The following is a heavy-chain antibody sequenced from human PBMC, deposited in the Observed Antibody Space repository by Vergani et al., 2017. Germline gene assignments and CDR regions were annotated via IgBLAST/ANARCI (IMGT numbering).Heavy chain of an antibody. Sequence: EVQLVESGGGLIQPGGSLRLSCAASGFTVSSNYMSWVRQAPGKGLEWVSVIYSGGSTYYADSVKGRFTISRDNSKNTLYLQMNSLRAEDTAVYYCARGGSYYGSGSLWNYYYMDVWGKGTTVTVSS. D-gene: IGHD3-10*01. CDR2: IYSGGST. CDR3: ARGGSYYGSGSLWNYYYMDV. CDR1: GFTVSSNY. J-gene: IGHJ6*03. V-gene: IGHV3-53*01.